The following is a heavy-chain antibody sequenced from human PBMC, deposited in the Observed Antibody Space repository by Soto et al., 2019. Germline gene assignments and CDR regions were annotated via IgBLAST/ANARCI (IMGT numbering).Heavy chain of an antibody. CDR3: ANNWNYLPLDSLEEFDY. CDR1: GFTFSSYG. V-gene: IGHV3-30*18. D-gene: IGHD1-7*01. CDR2: ISYDGSNK. J-gene: IGHJ4*02. Sequence: QVQLVESGGGVVQPGRSLRLSCAASGFTFSSYGMHWVRQAPGKGLEWVAVISYDGSNKYYADSVKGRFTISRDNSKNTLYLQMNSLRAEDTAVYYCANNWNYLPLDSLEEFDYWGQGTLVTVSS.